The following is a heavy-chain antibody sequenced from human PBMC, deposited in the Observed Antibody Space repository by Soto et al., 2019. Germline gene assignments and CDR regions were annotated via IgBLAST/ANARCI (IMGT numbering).Heavy chain of an antibody. V-gene: IGHV1-18*01. Sequence: ASVKVSCKASGYTFTSYGISWVRQAPGQGLEWMGWISAYNGNTNYAQKLQGRVTITADTSTSTAYMELRSLRSEDTAVYYCAAVWFGELLGAFAIWGQGTMVTVSS. D-gene: IGHD3-10*01. CDR3: AAVWFGELLGAFAI. CDR1: GYTFTSYG. J-gene: IGHJ3*02. CDR2: ISAYNGNT.